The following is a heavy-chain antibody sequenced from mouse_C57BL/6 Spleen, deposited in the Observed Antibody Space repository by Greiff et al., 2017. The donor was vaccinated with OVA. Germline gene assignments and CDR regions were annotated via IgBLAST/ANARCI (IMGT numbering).Heavy chain of an antibody. CDR1: GFTFTDYY. CDR3: ARISNGYYFDY. CDR2: IRNKANGYTT. Sequence: EVQVVESGGGLVQPGGSLSLSCAASGFTFTDYYMSWVRQPPGKALEWLGFIRNKANGYTTEYSASVKSRFTISRDNSQSILYLQMNALRAEDSATYYCARISNGYYFDYWGQGTTLTVSS. J-gene: IGHJ2*01. D-gene: IGHD2-2*01. V-gene: IGHV7-3*01.